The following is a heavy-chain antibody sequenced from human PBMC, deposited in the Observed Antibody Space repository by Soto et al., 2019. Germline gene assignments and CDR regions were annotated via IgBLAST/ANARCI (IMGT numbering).Heavy chain of an antibody. CDR1: GGSISSGDYY. V-gene: IGHV4-30-4*01. J-gene: IGHJ6*02. CDR2: IYYSGST. D-gene: IGHD3-10*01. CDR3: ARDPITMVRGVMYYYYYGMDV. Sequence: SETLSLTCTVSGGSISSGDYYWSWIRQPPGKCLEWIGYIYYSGSTYYNPSLKSRVTISVDTSKNQFSLKLSSVTAADTAVYYCARDPITMVRGVMYYYYYGMDVWGQGTTVT.